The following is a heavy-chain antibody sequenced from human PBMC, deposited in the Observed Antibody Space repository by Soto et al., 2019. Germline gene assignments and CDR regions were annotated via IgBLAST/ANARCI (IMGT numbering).Heavy chain of an antibody. Sequence: LRLSCAASGFTFSSYGMHWVRQAPGKGLEWVAVIWYDGSNKYYADSVKGRFTISRDNSKNTLYLQMNSLRAEDTAVYYCARLGLYCGGDCDDYYYGMDVWGQGTTVTVSS. CDR2: IWYDGSNK. J-gene: IGHJ6*02. D-gene: IGHD2-21*02. CDR1: GFTFSSYG. V-gene: IGHV3-33*01. CDR3: ARLGLYCGGDCDDYYYGMDV.